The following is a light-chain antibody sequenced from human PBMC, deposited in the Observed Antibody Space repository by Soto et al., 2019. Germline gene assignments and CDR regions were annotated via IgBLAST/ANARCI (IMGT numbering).Light chain of an antibody. CDR2: DVS. Sequence: QSVLTQPASVSGSPGQSITISCTGNNNDVGGYNYVSWYQQHPGKAPKLMIYDVSNRPSGVSNRFSGSKSGNTASLTISGLQAEDEADYYCSSYTSSSLVFGTGTKVTVL. CDR3: SSYTSSSLV. V-gene: IGLV2-14*01. J-gene: IGLJ1*01. CDR1: NNDVGGYNY.